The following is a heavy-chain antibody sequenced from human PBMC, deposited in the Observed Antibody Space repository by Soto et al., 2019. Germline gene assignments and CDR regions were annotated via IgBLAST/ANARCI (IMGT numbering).Heavy chain of an antibody. D-gene: IGHD3-22*01. V-gene: IGHV3-21*01. Sequence: EVQLVESGGGLVKPGGSLRLSCAASGFTFSSYSMNWVRQAPGEGLEWVSSISSSSSYIYYADSVKGRFTISRDNAKNSLYLQMNSLRAEDTAVYYCARRTSYDSSGYYCYWGQGTLVTVSS. CDR3: ARRTSYDSSGYYCY. CDR2: ISSSSSYI. J-gene: IGHJ4*02. CDR1: GFTFSSYS.